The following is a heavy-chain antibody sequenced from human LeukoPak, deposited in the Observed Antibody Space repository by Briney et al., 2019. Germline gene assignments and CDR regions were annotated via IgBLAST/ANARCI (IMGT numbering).Heavy chain of an antibody. CDR3: ARLIAAAGLFDY. J-gene: IGHJ4*02. CDR2: IYYSGST. D-gene: IGHD6-13*01. V-gene: IGHV4-59*08. CDR1: GGSISSYY. Sequence: PSETLSLTCTVSGGSISSYYWSWIRQPPGKGLEWIGYIYYSGSTNYNPSLKSRVTISVDTSKNQFSLKLSSVTAADTAVYYCARLIAAAGLFDYWGQGTLVTVSS.